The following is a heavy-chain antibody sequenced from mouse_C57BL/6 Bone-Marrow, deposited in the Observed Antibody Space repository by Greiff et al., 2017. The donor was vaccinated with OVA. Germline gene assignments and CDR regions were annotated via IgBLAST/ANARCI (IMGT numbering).Heavy chain of an antibody. J-gene: IGHJ1*03. CDR2: IYPGSGNT. Sequence: VQLQQSGAELVRPGASVKLSCKASGYTFTDYYINWVKQRPGQGLEWIARIYPGSGNTYYNEKFKGKATLTAEKSSSTAYMQLSSLTSEDSAVYFCARSPITTAAPLLGVWGTGTTVTVSS. D-gene: IGHD1-1*01. V-gene: IGHV1-76*01. CDR3: ARSPITTAAPLLGV. CDR1: GYTFTDYY.